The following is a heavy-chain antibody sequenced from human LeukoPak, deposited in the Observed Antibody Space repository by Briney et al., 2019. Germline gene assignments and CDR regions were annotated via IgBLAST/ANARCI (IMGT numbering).Heavy chain of an antibody. Sequence: GGSLRLSCAASGFIFSDHYMDWVRQAPGKGLEWVGRVRRKVDSYPTEYAASVNGRFTISRDDSKNSVYLQMNSLKTEDTAVYYCASMSQANWRYAGYWGQGTLVTVSS. CDR3: ASMSQANWRYAGY. J-gene: IGHJ4*02. CDR1: GFIFSDHY. D-gene: IGHD1-1*01. V-gene: IGHV3-72*01. CDR2: VRRKVDSYPT.